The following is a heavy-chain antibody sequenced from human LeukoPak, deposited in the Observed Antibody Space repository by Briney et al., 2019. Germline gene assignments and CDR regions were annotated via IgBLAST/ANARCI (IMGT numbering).Heavy chain of an antibody. CDR1: GFTFSSYA. D-gene: IGHD1-26*01. CDR2: ISGSGGRT. CDR3: AKDQEELLPTLFDY. Sequence: PGGSLRLSCAASGFTFSSYAMSWVRQAPGKGLEWVSTISGSGGRTYYADSVKGRFTISRDNSKNTLYLQMNSLRAEDTAVYYCAKDQEELLPTLFDYWGQGTLVTVSS. J-gene: IGHJ4*02. V-gene: IGHV3-23*01.